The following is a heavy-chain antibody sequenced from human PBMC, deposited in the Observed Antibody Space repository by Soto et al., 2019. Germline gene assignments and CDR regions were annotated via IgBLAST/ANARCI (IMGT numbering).Heavy chain of an antibody. CDR1: GGSISSSSYY. CDR2: IYYSGST. D-gene: IGHD2-15*01. V-gene: IGHV4-39*01. Sequence: PSETLSLTCTVSGGSISSSSYYWGWIRQPPGKGLEWIGSIYYSGSTYYNPSLKSRVTISVDTSKNQFSLKLSSVTAADTAVYYCARGLSGYSGYGLGYCSGGSCPRRPSWFDPWGQGTLVTVSS. CDR3: ARGLSGYSGYGLGYCSGGSCPRRPSWFDP. J-gene: IGHJ5*02.